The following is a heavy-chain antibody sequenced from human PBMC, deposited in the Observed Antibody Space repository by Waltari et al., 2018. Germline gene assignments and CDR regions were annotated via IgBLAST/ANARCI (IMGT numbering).Heavy chain of an antibody. CDR3: ARDAGNYFYFDY. J-gene: IGHJ4*02. V-gene: IGHV4-39*02. D-gene: IGHD4-4*01. CDR2: LYYTGNT. Sequence: QLQLQESGPGLVKPSETLSLTCSVSGGSISSSSFFWGWIRQPPGKGLEWIGSLYYTGNTYYNPSLKSRVTISADTSKNQFSLKLSSVTAADTAVYYCARDAGNYFYFDYWGQGTLVTVSS. CDR1: GGSISSSSFF.